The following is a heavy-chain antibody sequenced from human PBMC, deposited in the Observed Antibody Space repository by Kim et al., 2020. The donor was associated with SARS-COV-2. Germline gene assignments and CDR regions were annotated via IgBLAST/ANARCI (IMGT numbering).Heavy chain of an antibody. CDR3: ARGPYSDYFDY. Sequence: TYYTPSLRGRLSISMDRSGNRFSLTLTSVTAADTAVYYCARGPYSDYFDYWGRGTLVAVSS. V-gene: IGHV4-30-2*01. D-gene: IGHD4-4*01. CDR2: T. J-gene: IGHJ4*02.